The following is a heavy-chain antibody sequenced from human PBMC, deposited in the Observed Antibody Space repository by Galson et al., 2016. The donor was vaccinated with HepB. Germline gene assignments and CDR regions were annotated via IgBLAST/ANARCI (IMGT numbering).Heavy chain of an antibody. CDR3: AKVYSGKVFWNPHLEGDYGMDV. J-gene: IGHJ6*02. CDR1: GFSFRNYA. CDR2: ISGSGDST. Sequence: SLRLSCAVSGFSFRNYAMSWVRQAPGKGLEWVSVISGSGDSTSYAGSVKGRFTISRDNSKNTLFLQLGSLSAEDTAVYYCAKVYSGKVFWNPHLEGDYGMDVWGQGTTVTVSS. V-gene: IGHV3-23*01. D-gene: IGHD3-3*01.